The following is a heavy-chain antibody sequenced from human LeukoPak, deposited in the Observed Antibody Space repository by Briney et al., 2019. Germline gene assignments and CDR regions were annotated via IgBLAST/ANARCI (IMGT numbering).Heavy chain of an antibody. Sequence: GGSLRLSCAASGFTFSSYAMSWVRQAPGKGLEWVSAISGSGGSTYYADSVKGRFTISRDNSKNTLYLQMNSLRAEDTAVYYCAKVITVTTPLVRYYYYYGMDVWGQGTTDTVSS. J-gene: IGHJ6*02. CDR2: ISGSGGST. V-gene: IGHV3-23*01. CDR1: GFTFSSYA. CDR3: AKVITVTTPLVRYYYYYGMDV. D-gene: IGHD4-17*01.